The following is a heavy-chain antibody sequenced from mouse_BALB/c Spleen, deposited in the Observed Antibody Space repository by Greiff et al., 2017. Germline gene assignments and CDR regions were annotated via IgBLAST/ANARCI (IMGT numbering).Heavy chain of an antibody. CDR2: IYPGDGDT. V-gene: IGHV1-87*01. D-gene: IGHD3-2*01. Sequence: VQLQQSGAELARPGASVKLSCKASGYTFTSYWMQWVKQRPGQGLEWIGAIYPGDGDTRYTQKFKGKATLTADKSSSTAYMQLSSLASEDSAVYYCAKEDSSGFAWFAYWGQGTLVTVSA. CDR3: AKEDSSGFAWFAY. J-gene: IGHJ3*01. CDR1: GYTFTSYW.